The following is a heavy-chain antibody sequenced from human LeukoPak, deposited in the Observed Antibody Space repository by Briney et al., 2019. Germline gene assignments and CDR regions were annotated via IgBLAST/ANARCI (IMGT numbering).Heavy chain of an antibody. CDR2: IDPNSGGT. V-gene: IGHV1-2*02. D-gene: IGHD3-3*01. CDR1: GYTFTGYY. J-gene: IGHJ4*02. CDR3: ARVKGITIFGVVTPSLFDY. Sequence: AAVKVSCKASGYTFTGYYMHWVRQAPGQGLEWMGWIDPNSGGTNYAQKFQGRVTMTRDTSISTAYMELSRLRSDDTAVYYCARVKGITIFGVVTPSLFDYWGQGTLVTVSS.